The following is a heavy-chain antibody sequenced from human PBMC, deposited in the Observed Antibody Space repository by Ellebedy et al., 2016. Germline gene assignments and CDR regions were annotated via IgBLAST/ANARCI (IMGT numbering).Heavy chain of an antibody. Sequence: GESLKISCNGSEYSFTNYWIGWVRQMPGKGLEWMGIIYPSDSDTRYSPSFQGQVTISADKSISTAYLQWSSLKASDTAIYYCARHTSPFYGMDVWGQGSPVTVSS. V-gene: IGHV5-51*01. CDR3: ARHTSPFYGMDV. CDR1: EYSFTNYW. J-gene: IGHJ6*02. CDR2: IYPSDSDT.